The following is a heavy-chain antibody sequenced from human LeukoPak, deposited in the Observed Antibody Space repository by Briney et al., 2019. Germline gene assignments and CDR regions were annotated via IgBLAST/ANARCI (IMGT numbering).Heavy chain of an antibody. J-gene: IGHJ6*04. D-gene: IGHD3-9*01. CDR2: INHSGST. V-gene: IGHV4-39*07. CDR1: GGSISSSSYY. Sequence: PWETLSLTCTVSGGSISSSSYYWSWIRQPPGKGLEWIGEINHSGSTNYNPSLKSRVTISVDTSKNQFSLKLSSVTAADTAVYYCARLLRRPRYFDWLLLMDVWGKGTTVTISS. CDR3: ARLLRRPRYFDWLLLMDV.